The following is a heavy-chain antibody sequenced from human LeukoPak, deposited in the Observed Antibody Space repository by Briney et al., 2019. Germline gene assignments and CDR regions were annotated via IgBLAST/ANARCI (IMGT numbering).Heavy chain of an antibody. Sequence: PGGSLRLSCAASGFSFSVSWMSWVRQAPGKGLEWVANIKYDGIEKYYVDSVKGRFAISRDNAKNSLYLQMNSLTAEDTAVYYCARGGTTFEHWGLGTLVTVSS. D-gene: IGHD1-1*01. CDR1: GFSFSVSW. CDR3: ARGGTTFEH. J-gene: IGHJ4*02. CDR2: IKYDGIEK. V-gene: IGHV3-7*01.